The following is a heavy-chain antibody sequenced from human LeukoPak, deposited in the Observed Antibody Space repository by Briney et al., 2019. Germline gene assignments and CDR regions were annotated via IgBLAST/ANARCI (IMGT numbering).Heavy chain of an antibody. D-gene: IGHD2/OR15-2a*01. CDR3: TNDGSTFYGFDN. V-gene: IGHV3-23*01. J-gene: IGHJ4*02. CDR1: GLTSRSYG. Sequence: PGGSLTLSCVFKGLTSRSYGMNWVRQAPGMGLEWVSRISGNSHKTFYADSVAGRFTVSRDDSKNTMSLQMDSLGVEDTALYYCTNDGSTFYGFDNWGQGTLVTVSS. CDR2: ISGNSHKT.